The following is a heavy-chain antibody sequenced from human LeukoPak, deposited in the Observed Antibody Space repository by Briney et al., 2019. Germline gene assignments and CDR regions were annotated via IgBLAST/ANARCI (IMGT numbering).Heavy chain of an antibody. Sequence: GGSLRLSCAASGFTFSSYGMHWVRQAPGKGLEWVAFIRYDGGNKYYADSVKGRFTISRDNSKNTLYLQMNSLRAEDTAVYYCAKDGPHVRMDYYYMDVWGKGTTVTVSS. V-gene: IGHV3-30*02. D-gene: IGHD2-15*01. CDR1: GFTFSSYG. CDR2: IRYDGGNK. CDR3: AKDGPHVRMDYYYMDV. J-gene: IGHJ6*03.